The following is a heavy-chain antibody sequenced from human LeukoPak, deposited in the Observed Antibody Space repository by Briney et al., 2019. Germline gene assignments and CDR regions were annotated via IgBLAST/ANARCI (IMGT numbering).Heavy chain of an antibody. V-gene: IGHV3-74*01. D-gene: IGHD1-1*01. CDR3: ARDGSLPDY. J-gene: IGHJ4*02. CDR2: IHGDGSSP. CDR1: GFTFSHYW. Sequence: PGGSLRLSCAASGFTFSHYWMHWVRQVPGKGLVWVSRIHGDGSSPIYAGSVKGRFTISRDNAKNTLYLQMNSLGVEDGGIYYCARDGSLPDYWGQGTLVTVSS.